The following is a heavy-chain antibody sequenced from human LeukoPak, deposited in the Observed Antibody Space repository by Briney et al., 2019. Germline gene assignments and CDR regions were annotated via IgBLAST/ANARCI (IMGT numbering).Heavy chain of an antibody. J-gene: IGHJ6*03. CDR2: IQYDGRNK. Sequence: PGGSLRLPCAASGFSDSSSGIHWVRQAPGKGLDWLAFIQYDGRNKYYADSVKGRFTMSRDNSKNTLTMFLQMNSLRVEDTAVLYCAKMRGQLQLQYYMDVWGPGTTVAVSS. CDR1: GFSDSSSG. V-gene: IGHV3-30*02. D-gene: IGHD6-6*01. CDR3: AKMRGQLQLQYYMDV.